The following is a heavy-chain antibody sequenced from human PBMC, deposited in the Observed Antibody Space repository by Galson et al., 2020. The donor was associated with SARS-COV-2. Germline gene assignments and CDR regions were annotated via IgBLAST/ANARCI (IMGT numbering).Heavy chain of an antibody. CDR1: GFTVSDSY. J-gene: IGHJ4*02. Sequence: GGSLRLSCAASGFTVSDSYLTWVRQAPRKGLEWLSTIYSGGNTNYADSVKGRFTITRDSTRNTLELQVNSLRVEDTAVYYCARRLGDYFLDYWGQGTLVTVSS. CDR2: IYSGGNT. CDR3: ARRLGDYFLDY. D-gene: IGHD4-17*01. V-gene: IGHV3-66*02.